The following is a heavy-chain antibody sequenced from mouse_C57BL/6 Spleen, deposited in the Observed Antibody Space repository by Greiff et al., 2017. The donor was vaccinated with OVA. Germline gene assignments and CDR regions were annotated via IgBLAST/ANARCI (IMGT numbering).Heavy chain of an antibody. J-gene: IGHJ2*01. D-gene: IGHD1-1*01. CDR1: GYTFTSYW. Sequence: QVQLKQPGAELVKPGASVKMSCKASGYTFTSYWITWVKQRPGQGLEWIGDIYPGSGSTNYNEKFKSKATLTVDTSSSTAYMQLSSLTSEDSAVYYCARRGLTTVVEYYFDYWGQGTTLTVSS. V-gene: IGHV1-55*01. CDR3: ARRGLTTVVEYYFDY. CDR2: IYPGSGST.